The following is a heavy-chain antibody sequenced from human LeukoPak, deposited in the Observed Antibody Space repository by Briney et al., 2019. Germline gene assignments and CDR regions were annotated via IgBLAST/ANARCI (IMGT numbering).Heavy chain of an antibody. J-gene: IGHJ6*02. V-gene: IGHV5-51*01. Sequence: GESLKISCKASGYSFTSYWIGWVRQMPGKGLEWMGNIYPDNSDTRYSPSFQGQVTMSADKSITTAYLKWSSLKASDTAMYYCARQLGYCSSTSCLYGMDVWGQGTTVTVSS. CDR2: IYPDNSDT. D-gene: IGHD2-2*01. CDR3: ARQLGYCSSTSCLYGMDV. CDR1: GYSFTSYW.